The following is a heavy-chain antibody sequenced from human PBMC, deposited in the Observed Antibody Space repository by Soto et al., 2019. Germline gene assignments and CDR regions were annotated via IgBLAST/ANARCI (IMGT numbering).Heavy chain of an antibody. Sequence: PSQTLCLTCAVDGGSCSGYYWSWIRQPPGKGLEWIGEINHSGSTNYNPSLKSRVTISVDTSKNQFSLKLSSVTAADTAVYYCARGKRVTMVRGVMKAFDIWGQGTMVNVSS. CDR2: INHSGST. CDR3: ARGKRVTMVRGVMKAFDI. J-gene: IGHJ3*02. V-gene: IGHV4-34*01. CDR1: GGSCSGYY. D-gene: IGHD3-10*01.